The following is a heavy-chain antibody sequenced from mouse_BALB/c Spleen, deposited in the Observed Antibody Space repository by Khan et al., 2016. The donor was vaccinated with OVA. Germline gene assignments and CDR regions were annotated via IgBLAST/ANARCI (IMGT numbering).Heavy chain of an antibody. V-gene: IGHV5-6*01. CDR2: ISSSGDYI. CDR1: GFTFSTYA. D-gene: IGHD2-1*01. CDR3: ARHNYCPFAY. J-gene: IGHJ3*01. Sequence: EVELVESGGDLVRPGGSLKLSCSASGFTFSTYAMSWVRQTPEKRLEWVATISSSGDYIYYPDSVKGRLTISRDTAKNTLYLQMNRLRSEDTAMYYYARHNYCPFAYWGQGTLVTVSA.